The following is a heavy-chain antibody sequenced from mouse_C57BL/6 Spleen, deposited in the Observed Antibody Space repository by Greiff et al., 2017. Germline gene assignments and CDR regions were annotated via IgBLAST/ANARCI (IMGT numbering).Heavy chain of an antibody. D-gene: IGHD2-4*01. Sequence: QVQLQQPGAELVKPGASVKLSCKASGYTFTSYWMHWVKQRPGRGLEWIGRIDPNSGGTMYNEKFKCKATLTVDKPSSTAYMQLRSLTSEDSAVYDCAGSDYYWYFDVWGTGTTVTVSS. CDR1: GYTFTSYW. V-gene: IGHV1-72*01. CDR3: AGSDYYWYFDV. CDR2: IDPNSGGT. J-gene: IGHJ1*03.